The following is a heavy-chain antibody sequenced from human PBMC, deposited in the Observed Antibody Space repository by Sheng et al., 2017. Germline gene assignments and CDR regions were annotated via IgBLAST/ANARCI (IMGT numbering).Heavy chain of an antibody. CDR3: TRGGNGGYYYYYYYMDV. J-gene: IGHJ6*03. D-gene: IGHD4-17*01. CDR2: IRSKANSYAT. Sequence: EVQLVESGGGLVQPGGSLKLSCAASGFTFSGSAMHWVRQASGKGLEWVGRIRSKANSYATAYAASVKGRFTISRDDSKNTAYLQMNSLKTXDTAVYYCTRGGNGGYYYYYYYMDVWGKGTTVTVSS. V-gene: IGHV3-73*02. CDR1: GFTFSGSA.